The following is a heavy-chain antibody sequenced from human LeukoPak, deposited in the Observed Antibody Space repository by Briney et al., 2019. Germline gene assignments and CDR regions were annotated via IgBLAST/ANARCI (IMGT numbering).Heavy chain of an antibody. CDR1: GGSISSSSYY. CDR3: ARTAGVAVAGSRQYFDY. D-gene: IGHD6-19*01. V-gene: IGHV4-39*01. CDR2: FYYSGNT. J-gene: IGHJ4*02. Sequence: ETLPLTCSVSGGSISSSSYYWGWIRQPPGKGLEWIGSFYYSGNTYYNPSLRSRVTISVDTSKNEFSLKLRSVTAADTAVYYCARTAGVAVAGSRQYFDYWGQGTLVTVSS.